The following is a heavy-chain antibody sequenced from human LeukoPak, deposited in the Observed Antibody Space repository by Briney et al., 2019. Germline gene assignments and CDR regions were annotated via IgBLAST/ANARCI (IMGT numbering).Heavy chain of an antibody. CDR2: IYYSGST. CDR3: ARDSQRWLQPLRRYYGLDV. J-gene: IGHJ6*02. CDR1: GGSISNYY. V-gene: IGHV4-59*01. Sequence: SETLSLTCTVSGGSISNYYWSWIRQPPGKGLEWIGCIYYSGSTNYNPSLKSRVTISVDTSKNQFSLKLTSVTAADTAVYYCARDSQRWLQPLRRYYGLDVWGQGTTVTVSS. D-gene: IGHD5-24*01.